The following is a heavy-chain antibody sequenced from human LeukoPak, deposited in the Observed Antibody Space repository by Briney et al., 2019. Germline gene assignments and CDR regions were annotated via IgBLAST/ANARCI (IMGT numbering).Heavy chain of an antibody. CDR2: MNPNSGNT. V-gene: IGHV1-8*01. D-gene: IGHD6-13*01. J-gene: IGHJ4*02. Sequence: ASVKVSCKASGYTFTSYDINWVRQATGQGLEWMGWMNPNSGNTGYAQKFQGRVTMTRNTSISTAYMELSGLRSEGTAVYYCARGGSSSVEAYYFDYWGQGTLVTVSS. CDR1: GYTFTSYD. CDR3: ARGGSSSVEAYYFDY.